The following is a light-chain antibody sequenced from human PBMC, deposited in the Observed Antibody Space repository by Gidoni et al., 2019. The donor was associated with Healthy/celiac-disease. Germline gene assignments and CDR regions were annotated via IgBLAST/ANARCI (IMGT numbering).Light chain of an antibody. CDR1: QSVSSSY. V-gene: IGKV3-20*01. CDR3: QQYGSSPALT. J-gene: IGKJ4*01. CDR2: GAS. Sequence: EIVLTQSPGTLSLSPGERATLACRASQSVSSSYLAWYQQKPGQAPRLPISGASSRATGIPDRFSASGSGPDFPLTISRLEPEDFAVYSCQQYGSSPALTFGGGTKVEIK.